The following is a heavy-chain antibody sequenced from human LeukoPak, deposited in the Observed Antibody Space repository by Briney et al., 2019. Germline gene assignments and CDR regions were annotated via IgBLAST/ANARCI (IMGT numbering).Heavy chain of an antibody. CDR1: GGSISSGDNY. D-gene: IGHD6-19*01. J-gene: IGHJ4*02. CDR3: AREGRIAVAGLFDY. Sequence: SQTLSLTCTVSGGSISSGDNYWSWIRQPPGKGLECIGYIYYSGSTYYNPSLKSRVTISVDTSKNQFSLKLSSVTAADTAVYYCAREGRIAVAGLFDYWCQGTLVTVSS. CDR2: IYYSGST. V-gene: IGHV4-30-4*08.